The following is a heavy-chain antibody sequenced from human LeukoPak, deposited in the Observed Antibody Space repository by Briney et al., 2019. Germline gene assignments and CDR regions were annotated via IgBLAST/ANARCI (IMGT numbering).Heavy chain of an antibody. CDR1: GFTFSSYS. CDR2: ISSSSSYI. CDR3: ARATVTTIPLHYYGMDV. D-gene: IGHD4-17*01. Sequence: PGGSLRLSSAASGFTFSSYSMNWVRQAPGKGLEWVSSISSSSSYIYYADSVKGRFTISRDNAKNSLYLQMNSLRAEDTAVYYCARATVTTIPLHYYGMDVWGKGTTVTVSS. V-gene: IGHV3-21*01. J-gene: IGHJ6*04.